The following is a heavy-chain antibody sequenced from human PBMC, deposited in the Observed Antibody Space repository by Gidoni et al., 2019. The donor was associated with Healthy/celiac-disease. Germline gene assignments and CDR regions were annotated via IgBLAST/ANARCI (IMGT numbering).Heavy chain of an antibody. J-gene: IGHJ5*02. CDR2: IYYSGST. D-gene: IGHD3-9*01. V-gene: IGHV4-39*01. CDR1: GGPISSSSYY. CDR3: ARHPDVLRYCDWPTGIDP. Sequence: QLQLQESGPGLVKPSETLSLTCTVSGGPISSSSYYWGWSRQPPGKGLEWIGSIYYSGSTYYNPSLKSRVTISVDTSKNQFSMKLSSVTAADTAVYYCARHPDVLRYCDWPTGIDPWGQGTLVTVSS.